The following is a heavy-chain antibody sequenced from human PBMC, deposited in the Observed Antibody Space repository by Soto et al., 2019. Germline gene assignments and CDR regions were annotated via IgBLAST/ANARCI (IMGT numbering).Heavy chain of an antibody. Sequence: QVQLVESGGGVVQPGRSLRLSCAASGFSFSSYGMHWVRQAPGKGLEWVAVILDGGSDKDYTDAVKGRFTISRDNSKNTLYLEMNSLRAEDTAVYYCARDDDYGANGLDYWGQGTLVTVSS. CDR1: GFSFSSYG. D-gene: IGHD4-17*01. CDR2: ILDGGSDK. V-gene: IGHV3-33*01. J-gene: IGHJ4*02. CDR3: ARDDDYGANGLDY.